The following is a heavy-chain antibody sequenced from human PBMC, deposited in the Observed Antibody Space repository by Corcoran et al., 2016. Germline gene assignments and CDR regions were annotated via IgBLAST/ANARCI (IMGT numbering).Heavy chain of an antibody. V-gene: IGHV1-46*01. D-gene: IGHD2-15*01. Sequence: QVQLVQSGAEVKKPGASVKVSCKASGYTFTSYYMHWVRQAPGQGLEWMGIINPSGGSTSYAQKFQGRVTMTRDTSTSTVYMELSSLRSEDTAVDYGAGDRLTCSGGSCYHWAFDIWGQGTMVTVSS. CDR1: GYTFTSYY. CDR2: INPSGGST. J-gene: IGHJ3*02. CDR3: AGDRLTCSGGSCYHWAFDI.